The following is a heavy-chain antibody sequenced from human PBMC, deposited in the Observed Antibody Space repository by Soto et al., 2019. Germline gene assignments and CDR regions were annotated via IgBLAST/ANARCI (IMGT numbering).Heavy chain of an antibody. J-gene: IGHJ4*02. V-gene: IGHV4-4*02. CDR2: IYHSGST. CDR1: GGSISSSNW. D-gene: IGHD6-19*01. Sequence: QVQLQESGPGLVKPSGTLSLTCAVSGGSISSSNWWSWVRQPPGKGLAWIGEIYHSGSTNYNPSLKSRVTISVDKSTNHFSLKLSSVTAADTAVYYCARDYYSSGWYSVGWGQGTLVTVSS. CDR3: ARDYYSSGWYSVG.